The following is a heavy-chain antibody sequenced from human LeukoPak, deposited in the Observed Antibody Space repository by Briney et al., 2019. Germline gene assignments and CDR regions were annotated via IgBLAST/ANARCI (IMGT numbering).Heavy chain of an antibody. D-gene: IGHD3-16*02. CDR2: FDPEDGET. Sequence: ASVKVSFKVSVYTLTELSMHWVRQAPGKGLEWMGGFDPEDGETIYAQKFQGRVTMTEDTSTDTAYMELSSLRSEDTAVYYCATDLPYDYVWGSYPYWGQGTLVTVSS. CDR1: VYTLTELS. CDR3: ATDLPYDYVWGSYPY. V-gene: IGHV1-24*01. J-gene: IGHJ4*02.